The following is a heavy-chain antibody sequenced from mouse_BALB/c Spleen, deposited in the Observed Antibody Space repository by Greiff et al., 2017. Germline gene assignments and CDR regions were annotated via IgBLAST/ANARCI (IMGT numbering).Heavy chain of an antibody. CDR1: GFSLSTSGMG. J-gene: IGHJ4*01. CDR2: IWWDDDK. Sequence: QVTLKEYGPGILQPSQTLSLTCSFSGFSLSTSGMGVGWIRQPSGKGLEWLAHIWWDDDKRYNPALKSRLTISKDTSSNQVFLKIASVDTADTATYYCARMSGKGRMDYWGQGTSVTVSS. CDR3: ARMSGKGRMDY. V-gene: IGHV8-8*01. D-gene: IGHD1-1*01.